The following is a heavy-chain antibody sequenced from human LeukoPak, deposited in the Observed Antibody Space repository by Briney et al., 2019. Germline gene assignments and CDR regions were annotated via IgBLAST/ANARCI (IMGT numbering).Heavy chain of an antibody. V-gene: IGHV1-18*01. Sequence: GASVKVSCKASGYTFTSYGISWVRQAPGQGLEWMGWISAYNGNTNYAQKLQGRVTMTTDTSTSTAYMELRSLRSDDTAVYYCAREYYDFWSGSHLPRYWGQGTLVTVSS. CDR3: AREYYDFWSGSHLPRY. CDR1: GYTFTSYG. CDR2: ISAYNGNT. J-gene: IGHJ4*02. D-gene: IGHD3-3*01.